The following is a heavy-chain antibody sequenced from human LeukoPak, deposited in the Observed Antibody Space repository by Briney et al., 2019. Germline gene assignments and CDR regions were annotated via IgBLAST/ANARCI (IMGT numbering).Heavy chain of an antibody. D-gene: IGHD1-26*01. CDR2: ISCSSTYI. V-gene: IGHV3-21*01. CDR3: AKVGLVGATTRGRSYFDY. CDR1: GFTFSNYT. J-gene: IGHJ4*02. Sequence: GGSLRLSCAASGFTFSNYTMNWVRQAPGKGLEWVSSISCSSTYIYYADSVKGRFTISRDNSKNTVYLQMNSLRAEDTAVYYCAKVGLVGATTRGRSYFDYWGQGSLVTVSS.